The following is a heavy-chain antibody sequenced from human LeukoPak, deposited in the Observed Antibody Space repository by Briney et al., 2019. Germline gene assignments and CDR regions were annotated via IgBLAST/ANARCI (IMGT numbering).Heavy chain of an antibody. Sequence: SETLSLTCTVSGGSISSYYWNWIRQPPGKGLEWIGYIYYSGSTNYNPSLMSRVTISVDTSKNQFSLKLSSVTAADTAVYYCATKGDSGWFFDYWGQGTLVTVSS. V-gene: IGHV4-59*01. CDR1: GGSISSYY. D-gene: IGHD6-19*01. CDR3: ATKGDSGWFFDY. CDR2: IYYSGST. J-gene: IGHJ4*02.